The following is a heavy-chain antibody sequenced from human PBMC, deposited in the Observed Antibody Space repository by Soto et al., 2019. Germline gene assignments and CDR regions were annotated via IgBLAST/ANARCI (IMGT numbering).Heavy chain of an antibody. D-gene: IGHD3-3*02. V-gene: IGHV1-18*01. CDR3: ARDIFGHFYAFDL. CDR1: GYIFSSFY. Sequence: ASVKVSCKASGYIFSSFYINWVRQAPGQGLEWMGWTSGYSGNSKYAQKFQGRVTMTTDTSTNTGYMEMRSLTSDDTAVYYCARDIFGHFYAFDLWGQVTMFTVSS. CDR2: TSGYSGNS. J-gene: IGHJ3*01.